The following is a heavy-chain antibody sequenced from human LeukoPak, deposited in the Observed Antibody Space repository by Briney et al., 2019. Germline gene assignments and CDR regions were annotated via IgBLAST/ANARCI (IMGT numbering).Heavy chain of an antibody. J-gene: IGHJ3*02. D-gene: IGHD5-18*01. CDR2: ISSSGTTI. V-gene: IGHV3-48*04. CDR1: GFTFSTYS. CDR3: ARGYRYGSADAFEM. Sequence: GGSLRLSCAASGFTFSTYSMNWVRQAPGKGLEWVSYISSSGTTIYYADSVKGRFTISRDNAKNSLYLQMNSLRAEDTAVYYCARGYRYGSADAFEMWGQGTMVTVSS.